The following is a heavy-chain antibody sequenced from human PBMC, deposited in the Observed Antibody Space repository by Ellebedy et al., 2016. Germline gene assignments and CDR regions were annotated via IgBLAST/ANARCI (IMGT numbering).Heavy chain of an antibody. J-gene: IGHJ4*02. V-gene: IGHV4-31*03. CDR1: GGSISSGGYY. CDR3: ARASSATVTAFDY. D-gene: IGHD4-17*01. Sequence: SETLSLTCTVSGGSISSGGYYWSWIRQHPGKGLEWIGYIYYSGSTYYNPSLKSRVTISVDTSKNQFSLKLSSVTAADTAVYYCARASSATVTAFDYWGQGTLVTVSS. CDR2: IYYSGST.